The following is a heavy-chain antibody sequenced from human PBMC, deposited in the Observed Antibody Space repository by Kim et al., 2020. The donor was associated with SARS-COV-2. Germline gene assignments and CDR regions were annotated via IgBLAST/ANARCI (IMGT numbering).Heavy chain of an antibody. Sequence: ASVKVSCKASGYTFTGYYMHWVRQAPGQGLEWMGWINPNSGGTNYAQKFQGWVTMTRDTSISTAYMELSRLRSDDTAVYYCARETQGVVVAATPWYFDLWGRGTLVTVSS. V-gene: IGHV1-2*04. CDR2: INPNSGGT. D-gene: IGHD2-15*01. CDR3: ARETQGVVVAATPWYFDL. J-gene: IGHJ2*01. CDR1: GYTFTGYY.